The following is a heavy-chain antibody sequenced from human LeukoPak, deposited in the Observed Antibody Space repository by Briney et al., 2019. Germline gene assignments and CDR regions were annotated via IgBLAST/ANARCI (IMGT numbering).Heavy chain of an antibody. J-gene: IGHJ6*02. CDR2: IHNDGSST. Sequence: SGGSLRLSCAAPGFTFSSYWMHWVRQAPGKGLVWVSRIHNDGSSTTYADSVKGRFTISRDNAKNTLYLQMNSLRAEDTAVYYCARDPRRVDRFRFRDYYYYYGMDVWGQGTTVTVSS. V-gene: IGHV3-74*01. CDR3: ARDPRRVDRFRFRDYYYYYGMDV. CDR1: GFTFSSYW. D-gene: IGHD2-21*01.